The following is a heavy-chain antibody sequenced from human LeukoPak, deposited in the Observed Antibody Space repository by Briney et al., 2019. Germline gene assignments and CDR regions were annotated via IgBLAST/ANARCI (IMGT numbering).Heavy chain of an antibody. CDR1: GFTFSTYG. J-gene: IGHJ4*02. CDR3: AKEADYYDSSASEY. Sequence: GGSLRLSCAASGFTFSTYGMSWVRQAPGKGLEWVSAISGSGGGTYLADSVKGRFTISRDNSKNTLFLQMDSLRAEDTAVYYCAKEADYYDSSASEYWGQGTLVTVSS. V-gene: IGHV3-23*01. CDR2: ISGSGGGT. D-gene: IGHD3-22*01.